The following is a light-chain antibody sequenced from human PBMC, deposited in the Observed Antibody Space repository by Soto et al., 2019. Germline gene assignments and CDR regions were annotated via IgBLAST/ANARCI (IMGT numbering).Light chain of an antibody. CDR3: AAWDDSLNGYV. CDR2: SNN. J-gene: IGLJ1*01. CDR1: SSNIGSNT. V-gene: IGLV1-44*01. Sequence: QSVLTQSPSASGTPGQGVTISCSGSSSNIGSNTVNWYQQLPGTAPKLLIYSNNQRPSGVPDRFSGSKSGTSASLAISGLQSEDEADYICAAWDDSLNGYVFGTGTKLTVL.